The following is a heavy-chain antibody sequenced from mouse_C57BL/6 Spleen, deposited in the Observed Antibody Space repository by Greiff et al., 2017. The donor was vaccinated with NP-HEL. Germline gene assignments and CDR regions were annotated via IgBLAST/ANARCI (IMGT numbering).Heavy chain of an antibody. V-gene: IGHV5-6*01. J-gene: IGHJ2*01. Sequence: EVQVVESGGDLVKPGGSLKLSCAASGFTFSSYGMSWVRQTPDKRLEWVATISSGGSYTYYPDSVKGRFTISRDNAKNTLYLQMSSLKSEDTAMYYCARQHYYGSLDYWGQGTTLTVSS. CDR2: ISSGGSYT. D-gene: IGHD1-1*01. CDR1: GFTFSSYG. CDR3: ARQHYYGSLDY.